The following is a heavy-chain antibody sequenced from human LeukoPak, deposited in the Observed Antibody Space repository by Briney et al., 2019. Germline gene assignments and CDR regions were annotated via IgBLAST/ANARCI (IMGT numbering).Heavy chain of an antibody. V-gene: IGHV4-59*08. Sequence: PSETLSLTCTVSGGSISSYYWSWIRQPPGKGLEWIGYIYYSGSTYYNPSLKSRVTISVDTSKNQFSLKLSSVTAADTAVYYCARVAYDSSGYLYYFDYWGQGTLVTVSS. CDR1: GGSISSYY. J-gene: IGHJ4*02. CDR3: ARVAYDSSGYLYYFDY. D-gene: IGHD3-22*01. CDR2: IYYSGST.